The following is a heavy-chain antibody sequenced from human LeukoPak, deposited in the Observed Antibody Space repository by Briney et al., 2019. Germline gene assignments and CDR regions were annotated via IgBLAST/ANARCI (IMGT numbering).Heavy chain of an antibody. CDR1: GYTFIGYY. CDR3: ARDGHSSGFDV. Sequence: ASVKVSCKASGYTFIGYYMHWVRQAPGQGLEWMGWIYPYSGATNYAQRFQGRVTMTRDTSISTAYMELSGLRSDDTAVYYCARDGHSSGFDVWGQGTMVTVSS. V-gene: IGHV1-2*02. CDR2: IYPYSGAT. J-gene: IGHJ3*01. D-gene: IGHD6-25*01.